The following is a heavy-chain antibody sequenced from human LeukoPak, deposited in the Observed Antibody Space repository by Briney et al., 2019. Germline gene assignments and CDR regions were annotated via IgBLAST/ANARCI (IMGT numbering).Heavy chain of an antibody. Sequence: GESLKISCKASGYIFTNYWIVWVRQMPGKGLEWMGIIYPGDSDTRYNPSFQGQVTISADKSITTAYLQWSSLKASDTAMYYCARSYTSETYCNRFDPWGQGTLVTVSS. J-gene: IGHJ5*02. D-gene: IGHD3-10*01. CDR1: GYIFTNYW. CDR2: IYPGDSDT. CDR3: ARSYTSETYCNRFDP. V-gene: IGHV5-51*01.